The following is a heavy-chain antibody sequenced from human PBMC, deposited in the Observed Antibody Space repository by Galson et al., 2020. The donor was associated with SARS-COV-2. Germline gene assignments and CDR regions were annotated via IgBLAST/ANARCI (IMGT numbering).Heavy chain of an antibody. J-gene: IGHJ4*02. CDR1: GYTFTRYY. V-gene: IGHV1-46*01. Sequence: ASVKVSCKTSGYTFTRYYLHWVRQAPVQGLEWMGIINPTGGSTNYAQEFRGRVTMTIDTSTNTVYMELSSLRSEDTAVYYCARGLFSSSAEVDYWGQGTLVTVSS. CDR2: INPTGGST. CDR3: ARGLFSSSAEVDY. D-gene: IGHD6-6*01.